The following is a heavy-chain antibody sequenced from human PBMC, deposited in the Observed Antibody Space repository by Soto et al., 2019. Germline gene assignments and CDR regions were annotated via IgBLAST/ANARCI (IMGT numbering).Heavy chain of an antibody. V-gene: IGHV1-18*01. CDR3: ARDRRTTVTTKFHDAFDI. D-gene: IGHD4-17*01. CDR1: GYTFTSYG. Sequence: ASVKVSCKASGYTFTSYGISWVRQAPGQGLEWMGWISAYNGNTNYAQKLQGRVTMTTDTSTSTAYMELRSLRSDDTAVYYCARDRRTTVTTKFHDAFDIWGQGTMVPVSS. J-gene: IGHJ3*02. CDR2: ISAYNGNT.